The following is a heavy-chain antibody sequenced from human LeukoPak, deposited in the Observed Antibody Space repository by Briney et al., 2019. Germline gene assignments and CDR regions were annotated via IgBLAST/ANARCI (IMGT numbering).Heavy chain of an antibody. Sequence: ASVKVSCKASGYSFTACYMHWVRQAPGQGLEWMGRINPNSGDTNYAQKFQGRVTMTRDTSISTAYMELSRLRSDDTAVYYCATDHGGRYWYFDLWGRGTLVTVSS. D-gene: IGHD4-23*01. CDR2: INPNSGDT. V-gene: IGHV1-2*06. CDR3: ATDHGGRYWYFDL. J-gene: IGHJ2*01. CDR1: GYSFTACY.